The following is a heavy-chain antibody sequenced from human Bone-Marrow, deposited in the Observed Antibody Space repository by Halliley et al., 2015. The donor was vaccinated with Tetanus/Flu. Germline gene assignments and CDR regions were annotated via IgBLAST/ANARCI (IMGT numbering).Heavy chain of an antibody. CDR2: IDPVDSYT. CDR3: VSLSSFGHLEY. CDR1: EYSFASFW. D-gene: IGHD3-3*01. J-gene: IGHJ4*02. Sequence: QLVQSGAEVKKPGESLRISCKASEYSFASFWISWVRQKPGRGLEWMGRIDPVDSYTNYSPSLEGHVTISVDKSIRAAYLQWNSLKVSDTAMYYCVSLSSFGHLEYWGPGTLVPVSS. V-gene: IGHV5-10-1*01.